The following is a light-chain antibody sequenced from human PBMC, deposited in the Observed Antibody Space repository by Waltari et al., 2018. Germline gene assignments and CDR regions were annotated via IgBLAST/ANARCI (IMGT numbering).Light chain of an antibody. CDR2: LNSDGSH. CDR3: QTWGTGIWV. V-gene: IGLV4-69*01. J-gene: IGLJ3*02. Sequence: QLVLTQSPSASASLGASVKLTCTLSSGHSSYPIAWPQQQPEKGPRYLMKLNSDGSHSEGDGIPDRFSGSSSGAERYLTISSLQSEDEADYYCQTWGTGIWVFGGGTKLTVL. CDR1: SGHSSYP.